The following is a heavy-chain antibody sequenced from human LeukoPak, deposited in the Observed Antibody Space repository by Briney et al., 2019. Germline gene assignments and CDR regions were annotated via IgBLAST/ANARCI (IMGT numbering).Heavy chain of an antibody. V-gene: IGHV3-7*01. Sequence: PGGSLRLSCAASGFIFSSYWMSWVRQAPGKGLEWMAYIKQDGSEIKYVDSVEGRFTISRDNAKNSLYLQMNSLRAEDTAVYYYARALISRCLFDLWGRGTLVTVSS. CDR2: IKQDGSEI. CDR1: GFIFSSYW. J-gene: IGHJ2*01. D-gene: IGHD2-15*01. CDR3: ARALISRCLFDL.